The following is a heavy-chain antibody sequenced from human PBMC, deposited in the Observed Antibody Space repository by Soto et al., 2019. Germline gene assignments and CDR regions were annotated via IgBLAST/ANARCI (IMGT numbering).Heavy chain of an antibody. Sequence: GGSLRLSCAASGFTFSSYGMHWVRQAPGKGLEWVAVIWYDGSNKYYADSVKGRFTISRDNSKNTLYLQMNSLRAEDTAVYYCAMAGTRRGPFDYWGQGTLVTVSS. V-gene: IGHV3-33*01. CDR1: GFTFSSYG. CDR3: AMAGTRRGPFDY. CDR2: IWYDGSNK. J-gene: IGHJ4*02. D-gene: IGHD6-19*01.